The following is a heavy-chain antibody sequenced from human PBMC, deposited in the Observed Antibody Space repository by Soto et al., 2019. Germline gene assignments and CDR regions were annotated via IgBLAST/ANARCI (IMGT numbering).Heavy chain of an antibody. CDR1: GFTFSSYG. Sequence: QVQLVESGGGVVQPGRSLRLSCAASGFTFSSYGMHWVRQAPGKGLEWVAVIWYDGSNKYYADSVKGRFTISRDNSKNTLYLQMNSLRAEDTAVYYCARDSVLLWFGELERYFDLWGRGTLVTVSS. CDR2: IWYDGSNK. D-gene: IGHD3-10*01. J-gene: IGHJ2*01. CDR3: ARDSVLLWFGELERYFDL. V-gene: IGHV3-33*01.